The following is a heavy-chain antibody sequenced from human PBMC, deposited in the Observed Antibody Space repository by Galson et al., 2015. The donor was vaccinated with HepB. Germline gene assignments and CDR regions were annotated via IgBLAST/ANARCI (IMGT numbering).Heavy chain of an antibody. V-gene: IGHV4-59*01. CDR1: GGSLSDSY. Sequence: SVTLSLTCSVSGGSLSDSYWKWIRQPPGEGLEWIGHIHYSGSTNYNPSLKSRVLISIDTSKNQFSLRLSSVTAADTAVYYCARGWGWLPESWGQGTLVTVSS. J-gene: IGHJ5*02. CDR3: ARGWGWLPES. D-gene: IGHD2-15*01. CDR2: IHYSGST.